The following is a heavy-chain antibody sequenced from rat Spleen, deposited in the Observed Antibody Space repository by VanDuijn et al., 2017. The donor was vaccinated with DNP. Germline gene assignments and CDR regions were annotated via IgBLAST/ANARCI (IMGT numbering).Heavy chain of an antibody. V-gene: IGHV5-22*01. CDR2: ISYEGGST. J-gene: IGHJ2*01. CDR1: GFIFSDHY. Sequence: EVQLVESGGGLVQPGRPLNLSCAASGFIFSDHYMAWVRQAPKKGLEWVASISYEGGSTYYGDSVKGRFTISRDNAKNTLYLQMNSLRSEDTATYYCARRDWEVDFDYWGQGVMVTVSS. CDR3: ARRDWEVDFDY. D-gene: IGHD5-1*01.